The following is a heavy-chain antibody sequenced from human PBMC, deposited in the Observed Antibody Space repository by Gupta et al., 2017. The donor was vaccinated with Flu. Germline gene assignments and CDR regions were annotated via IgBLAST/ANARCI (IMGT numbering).Heavy chain of an antibody. J-gene: IGHJ6*02. CDR2: IIPIFATT. Sequence: QVQLVQSGAEVKKPGSSVKVSCKASGGTFSTYAISWVRQAPGQGLEWMGGIIPIFATTNYAQKFQGRVTITADESTSTAYMELSRLRSEDTAVYYCAKGADGSDDDGMDVWGLGTTVTVS. V-gene: IGHV1-69*01. CDR3: AKGADGSDDDGMDV. D-gene: IGHD1-26*01. CDR1: GGTFSTYA.